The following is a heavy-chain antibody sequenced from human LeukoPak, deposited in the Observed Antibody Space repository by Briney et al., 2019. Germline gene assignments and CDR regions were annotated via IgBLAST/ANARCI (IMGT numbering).Heavy chain of an antibody. CDR3: ARSLLYSGSSFDY. D-gene: IGHD1-26*01. Sequence: SETLSLTCTVSGGSISSGGYYWSWIRQHPGKGLEWIGYIYYSGSTYYNPSLKSRVTISVDTSKNQFSLKLSSVTAADTAVYYCARSLLYSGSSFDYWDQGTLVTVSS. CDR2: IYYSGST. CDR1: GGSISSGGYY. V-gene: IGHV4-31*03. J-gene: IGHJ4*02.